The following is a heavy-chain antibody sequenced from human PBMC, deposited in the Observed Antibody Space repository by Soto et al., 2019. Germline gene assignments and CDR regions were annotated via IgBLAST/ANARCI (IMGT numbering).Heavy chain of an antibody. CDR2: IWFDGGSE. J-gene: IGHJ3*01. CDR3: AKESDTFYV. Sequence: QVQLVESGGGVVQPGDSLKLSCAASGFSFSNYFMHWVRQAPGKGLEWLACIWFDGGSEFHAESLKGRLTLSRETSMNTLSMELGSVGAQDTVVYYCAKESDTFYVWGQGRMVTVSS. V-gene: IGHV3-30*02. CDR1: GFSFSNYF.